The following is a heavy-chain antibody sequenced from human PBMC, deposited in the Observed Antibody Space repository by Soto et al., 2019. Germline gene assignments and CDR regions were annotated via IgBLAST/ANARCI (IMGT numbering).Heavy chain of an antibody. D-gene: IGHD2-21*01. CDR2: VYYSGGA. CDR3: GRVVEGATRHTDFDS. CDR1: GVSIHNSHSF. Sequence: SETLSLTCAVSGVSIHNSHSFWGWIRQPPGKGLEFIANVYYSGGAHYNPSFKSRVTISVDTATNQVSLRMSSVTAADTAVYFCGRVVEGATRHTDFDSWGQGTLVTVSS. J-gene: IGHJ5*01. V-gene: IGHV4-39*01.